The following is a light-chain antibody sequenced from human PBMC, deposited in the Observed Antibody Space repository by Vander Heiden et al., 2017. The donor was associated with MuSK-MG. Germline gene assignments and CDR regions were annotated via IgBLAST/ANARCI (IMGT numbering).Light chain of an antibody. CDR3: ATWDDRLSGYV. CDR2: SND. Sequence: QSVLTQPPSASGTPGQRVTISCSGGTSNIGTAPKLLIYSNDMRPSGVPDRFSGSKSGTSASLAISGLQSEDEADYYYATWDDRLSGYVFEAGTKVTVL. V-gene: IGLV1-44*01. CDR1: TSNIGT. J-gene: IGLJ1*01.